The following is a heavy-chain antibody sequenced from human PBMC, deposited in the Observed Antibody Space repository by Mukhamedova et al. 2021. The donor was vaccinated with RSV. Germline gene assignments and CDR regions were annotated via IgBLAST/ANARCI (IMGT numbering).Heavy chain of an antibody. V-gene: IGHV4-4*02. D-gene: IGHD3-3*01. J-gene: IGHJ4*02. Sequence: GEIYLSGSTNYNPSLKSRVTISVDKSKNQFSLKLSSVTAADTAVYYCARRGYYDFWSGYSPFDYWGQGTLVTVSS. CDR2: IYLSGST. CDR3: ARRGYYDFWSGYSPFDY.